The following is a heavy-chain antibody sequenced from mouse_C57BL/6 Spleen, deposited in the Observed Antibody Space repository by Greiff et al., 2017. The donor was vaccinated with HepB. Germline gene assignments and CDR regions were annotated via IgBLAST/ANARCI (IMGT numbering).Heavy chain of an antibody. D-gene: IGHD3-3*01. Sequence: VQLQQSGPVLVKPGASVKMSCKASGYTFTDYYMNWVKQSHGKSLEWIGVINPYNGGTSYNQKFKGKATLTVDKSSSTAYMELNSLTSEDSAVYYCATGRENAMDYWGQGTSVTVSS. CDR1: GYTFTDYY. J-gene: IGHJ4*01. CDR3: ATGRENAMDY. V-gene: IGHV1-19*01. CDR2: INPYNGGT.